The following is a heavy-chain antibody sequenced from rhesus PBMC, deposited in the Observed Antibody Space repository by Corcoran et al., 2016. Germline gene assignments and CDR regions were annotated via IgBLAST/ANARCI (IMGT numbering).Heavy chain of an antibody. D-gene: IGHD3-34*01. CDR2: VNDHTGHV. CDR1: GDSISGGYA. Sequence: QVRLRESGPGLLKPSETLSLTCTVFGDSISGGYAWNWIRQPPGKTLEWFGDVNDHTGHVTYNPSLKTRVAISIGTSRNQLSLNLISVTAADTAVYYCARRGFGHVYWGHGVLVVVSS. J-gene: IGHJ4*01. V-gene: IGHV4-76*01. CDR3: ARRGFGHVY.